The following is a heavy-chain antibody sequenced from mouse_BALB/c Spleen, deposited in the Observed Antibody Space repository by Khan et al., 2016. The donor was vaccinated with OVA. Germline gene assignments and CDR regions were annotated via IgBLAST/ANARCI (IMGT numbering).Heavy chain of an antibody. CDR1: GFSLTSYG. CDR3: ARWFDGYSSLYAMDY. D-gene: IGHD2-3*01. J-gene: IGHJ4*01. V-gene: IGHV2-6*02. CDR2: IWSDGST. Sequence: VQLKQSGPGLVAPSQSLSITCTVSGFSLTSYGVHWVRQPPGKGLEWLVVIWSDGSTNYNSVLKSRLSISKDNPKSQVFLKMNSLQTDDTAIYYCARWFDGYSSLYAMDYWGQGTSVTVSS.